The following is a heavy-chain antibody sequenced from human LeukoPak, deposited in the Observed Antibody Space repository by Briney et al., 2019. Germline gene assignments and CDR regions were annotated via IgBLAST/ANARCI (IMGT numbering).Heavy chain of an antibody. CDR1: GYTFTSYY. D-gene: IGHD3-22*01. V-gene: IGHV1-46*01. Sequence: ASVKVSCKASGYTFTSYYMHWVRQAPGQGLEWMGIINPSGGSTSYAQKFQGRVTMTRDTSTSTVYMELSSLRSEDTAVYHCARDRLRGTIIVSPYYFDYWGQGTLVTVSS. CDR2: INPSGGST. J-gene: IGHJ4*02. CDR3: ARDRLRGTIIVSPYYFDY.